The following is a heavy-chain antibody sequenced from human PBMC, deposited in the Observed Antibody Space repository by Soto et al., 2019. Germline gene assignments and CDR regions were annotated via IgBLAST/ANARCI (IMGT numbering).Heavy chain of an antibody. J-gene: IGHJ4*02. CDR1: GFNFSSYA. V-gene: IGHV3-23*01. D-gene: IGHD6-19*01. Sequence: EVQLLESGGGLVQPGGSLRLSCAASGFNFSSYAMRWVRQAPGKGLEWVSAISGSGGSTYYADSVKGRVTISRDNSKNTRYLQMNTLRAEDTAVYYCAKEGGSGWIDYWGQGTLVTVSS. CDR2: ISGSGGST. CDR3: AKEGGSGWIDY.